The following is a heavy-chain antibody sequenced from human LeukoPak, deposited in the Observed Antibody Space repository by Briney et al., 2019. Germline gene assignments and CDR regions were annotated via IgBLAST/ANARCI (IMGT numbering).Heavy chain of an antibody. CDR1: GGSISSYY. CDR3: AKGGPEASAGLSWFDP. D-gene: IGHD1-14*01. J-gene: IGHJ5*02. CDR2: IYTSGST. Sequence: PSETLSLTCTVSGGSISSYYWSWIRQPAGKGLEWIGRIYTSGSTNYNPSLKSRVTISVDTSKNQFSLKLTSVTAADTAVYYCAKGGPEASAGLSWFDPWGQGTLVTVSS. V-gene: IGHV4-4*07.